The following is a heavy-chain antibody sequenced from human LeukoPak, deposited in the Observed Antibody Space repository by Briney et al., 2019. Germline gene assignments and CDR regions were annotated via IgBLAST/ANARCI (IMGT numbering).Heavy chain of an antibody. CDR1: GLTSGCCA. CDR3: ASRPTSAAVAPSDY. Sequence: GGSLGLSCAASGLTSGCCAMSWVRQAPGKGLEWVSAISGSGGSAYYADSVKGRFTVSRDNSKNTLYLQMNSLRVEDTATYYCASRPTSAAVAPSDYWGQGTLVTVSS. CDR2: ISGSGGSA. J-gene: IGHJ4*02. D-gene: IGHD6-19*01. V-gene: IGHV3-23*01.